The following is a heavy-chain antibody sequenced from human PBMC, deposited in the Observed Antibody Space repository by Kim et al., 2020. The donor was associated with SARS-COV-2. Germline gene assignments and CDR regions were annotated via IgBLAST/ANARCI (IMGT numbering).Heavy chain of an antibody. D-gene: IGHD2-21*01. J-gene: IGHJ3*02. CDR2: IDYSGST. CDR1: GGSISSYY. CDR3: ARDYGHNSRAFDI. V-gene: IGHV4-59*13. Sequence: SETLSLTCTVSGGSISSYYWSWIRQPPGKGLEWIGYIDYSGSTNYNPSLKSRVTISVDTSKNQFSLKLSSVTAADTAVYYCARDYGHNSRAFDIWGQGT.